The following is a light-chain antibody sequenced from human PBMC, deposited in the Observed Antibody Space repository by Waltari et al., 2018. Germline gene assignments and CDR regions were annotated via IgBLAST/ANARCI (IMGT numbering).Light chain of an antibody. Sequence: EIVLTQSPGSLSSSPGERVTLSCRASQRVSRALAWYQQKPGQAPRLLIFGASNRATGIPDRFSGSGSDTDFSLTISRLEPEDFAVYYCQHYVRLPATFGRGTKVEIK. CDR2: GAS. CDR1: QRVSRA. J-gene: IGKJ1*01. CDR3: QHYVRLPAT. V-gene: IGKV3-20*01.